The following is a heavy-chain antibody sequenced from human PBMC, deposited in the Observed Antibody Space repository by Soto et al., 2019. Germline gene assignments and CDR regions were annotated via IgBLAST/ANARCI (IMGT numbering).Heavy chain of an antibody. CDR1: VGSISSGGYY. D-gene: IGHD3-10*01. CDR3: ARDRGGYPGPFDY. V-gene: IGHV4-31*03. Sequence: TLSLTGTVSVGSISSGGYYWSWILQHPGKGLEWIGYIYYSGSTYYNPSLKSRVTISVDTSKNQFSLKLSSVTAADTAVYYCARDRGGYPGPFDYWGQGTLVTVSS. J-gene: IGHJ4*02. CDR2: IYYSGST.